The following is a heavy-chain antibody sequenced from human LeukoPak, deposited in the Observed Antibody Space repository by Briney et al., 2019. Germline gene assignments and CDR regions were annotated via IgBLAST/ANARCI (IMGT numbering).Heavy chain of an antibody. CDR2: IVVGSGNT. CDR1: GITFTTSA. D-gene: IGHD3/OR15-3a*01. CDR3: AALKGGTFDY. Sequence: SVKVSCKASGITFTTSAVQWVRQARGQRLEWIGWIVVGSGNTNYAQKFQEGVTINRDISTSTAYMELSSLRSEDTAVYYCAALKGGTFDYWGQGTLVTVSS. V-gene: IGHV1-58*01. J-gene: IGHJ4*02.